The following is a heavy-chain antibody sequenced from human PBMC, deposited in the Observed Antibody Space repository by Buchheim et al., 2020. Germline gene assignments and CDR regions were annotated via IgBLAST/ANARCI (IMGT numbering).Heavy chain of an antibody. V-gene: IGHV3-66*01. CDR3: ARDFDYQWLAY. D-gene: IGHD6-19*01. J-gene: IGHJ4*02. CDR2: IYSGGST. CDR1: GFTVSSNY. Sequence: EVQLVESGGGLVQPGGSLRLSCAASGFTVSSNYMSWVRQAPGKGLEWVSVIYSGGSTYYADSGQGRCTISRDNSKNTLYLQMNSLRAEDTAVYYCARDFDYQWLAYWGQGTL.